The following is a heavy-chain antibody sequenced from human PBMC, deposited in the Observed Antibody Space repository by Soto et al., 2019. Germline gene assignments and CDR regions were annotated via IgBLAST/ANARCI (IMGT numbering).Heavy chain of an antibody. J-gene: IGHJ4*02. V-gene: IGHV3-30*18. Sequence: TGGSLRLSCAASGFTFSSYGMHWVRQAPGKGLEWVAVISYDGSNKYYADSVKGRFTISRDNSKNTLYLQMNSLRAEDTAVYYCAKDRRRNYYDSSGYYLYWGQGTLVTVSS. CDR3: AKDRRRNYYDSSGYYLY. D-gene: IGHD3-22*01. CDR2: ISYDGSNK. CDR1: GFTFSSYG.